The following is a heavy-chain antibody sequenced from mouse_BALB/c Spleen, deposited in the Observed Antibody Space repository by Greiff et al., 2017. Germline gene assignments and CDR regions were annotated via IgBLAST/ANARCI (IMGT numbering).Heavy chain of an antibody. Sequence: VQLQQSAAELARPGASVKMSCKASGYTFTSYTMHWVKQRPGQGLEWIGYINPSSGYTEYNQKFKDKTTLTADKSSSTAYMQLSSLTSEDSAVYYCARRYYGSSYESFDVWGAGTTVTVSS. D-gene: IGHD1-1*01. CDR1: GYTFTSYT. CDR2: INPSSGYT. V-gene: IGHV1-4*02. J-gene: IGHJ1*01. CDR3: ARRYYGSSYESFDV.